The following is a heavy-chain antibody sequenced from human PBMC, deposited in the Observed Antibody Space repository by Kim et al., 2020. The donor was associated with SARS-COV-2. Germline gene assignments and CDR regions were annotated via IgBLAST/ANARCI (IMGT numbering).Heavy chain of an antibody. CDR1: GFTFDDYA. CDR3: AKGALYSSSWSLELGNW. Sequence: GGSLRLSCAASGFTFDDYAMHWVRQAPGKGLEWVSGISWNSGSIGYADSVKGRFTISRDNAKNSLYLQMNSLRAEDTALYYCAKGALYSSSWSLELGNW. J-gene: IGHJ5*01. CDR2: ISWNSGSI. D-gene: IGHD6-13*01. V-gene: IGHV3-9*01.